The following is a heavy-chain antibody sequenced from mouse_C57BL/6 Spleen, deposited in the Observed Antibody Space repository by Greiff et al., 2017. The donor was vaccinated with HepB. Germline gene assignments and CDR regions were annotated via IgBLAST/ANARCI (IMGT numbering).Heavy chain of an antibody. D-gene: IGHD1-1*01. J-gene: IGHJ2*01. V-gene: IGHV1-69*01. CDR1: GYTFTSYW. CDR3: ARSYYYGSSYHYYFDY. CDR2: IDPSDSYT. Sequence: QVQLQQPGAELVMPGASVKLSCKASGYTFTSYWMHWVKQRPGQGLEWIGEIDPSDSYTNYNQKFKGKSTLTVDKSSSTAYMQLSSLTSEDSAVYYCARSYYYGSSYHYYFDYWGQGTTLTVSS.